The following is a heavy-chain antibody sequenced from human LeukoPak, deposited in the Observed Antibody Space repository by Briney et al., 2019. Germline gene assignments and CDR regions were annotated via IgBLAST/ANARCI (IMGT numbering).Heavy chain of an antibody. Sequence: PGGSLRLSCAASGFTFSSYAMSWVRQAPGKGLEWVSGISGSGGSTYYADSVKGRFTISRDNSKNMLYVQMNSLRAEDTAVYYCAARSNNWYVLDYWGQGALVTVSS. CDR2: ISGSGGST. CDR3: AARSNNWYVLDY. V-gene: IGHV3-23*01. D-gene: IGHD6-13*01. CDR1: GFTFSSYA. J-gene: IGHJ4*02.